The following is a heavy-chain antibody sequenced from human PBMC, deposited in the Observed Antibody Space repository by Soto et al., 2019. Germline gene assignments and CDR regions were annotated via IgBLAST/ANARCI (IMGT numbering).Heavy chain of an antibody. J-gene: IGHJ4*02. CDR2: IYPGDSDT. CDR1: GYSSANYW. V-gene: IGHV5-51*01. Sequence: GESLKISCKGSGYSSANYWIGWVRQMPGKGLEWMGIIYPGDSDTKYSPSFQGQVTISADKSISTAYLQWSSLKASDTAMYYCARHSSSGPFDSWGQGTLVTVSS. CDR3: ARHSSSGPFDS. D-gene: IGHD6-19*01.